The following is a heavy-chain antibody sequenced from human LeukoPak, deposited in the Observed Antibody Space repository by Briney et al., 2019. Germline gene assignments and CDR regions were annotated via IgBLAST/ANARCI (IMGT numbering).Heavy chain of an antibody. J-gene: IGHJ4*02. CDR1: GGSISSYY. D-gene: IGHD5/OR15-5a*01. Sequence: KPSETLSLTCTASGGSISSYYWSWIRQPPGKGLEWIGYIYYSGSTNYNPPLKSRVTISVDTSKNQFSLKLSSVTAADTAVYYCARGHSTHLAFDYWGQGTLVTVSS. V-gene: IGHV4-59*01. CDR2: IYYSGST. CDR3: ARGHSTHLAFDY.